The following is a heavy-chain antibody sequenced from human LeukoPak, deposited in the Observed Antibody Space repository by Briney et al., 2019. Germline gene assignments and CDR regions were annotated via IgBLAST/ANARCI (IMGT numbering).Heavy chain of an antibody. CDR3: ARGYSSSWYFNWSDP. CDR2: IYHSGTT. D-gene: IGHD6-13*01. J-gene: IGHJ5*02. V-gene: IGHV4-38-2*02. Sequence: SETLSLTCTVSGYSISSGYFWGWIRQPPGKGLEWIGSIYHSGTTYYNPSLKSRVTISVDTSKNQFSLKLTSVTAADTAVCYCARGYSSSWYFNWSDPWGQGTLVTVSS. CDR1: GYSISSGYF.